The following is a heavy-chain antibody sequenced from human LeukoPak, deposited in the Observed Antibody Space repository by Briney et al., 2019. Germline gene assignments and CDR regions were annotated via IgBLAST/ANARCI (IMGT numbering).Heavy chain of an antibody. CDR2: ISSSGSTI. V-gene: IGHV3-48*03. CDR3: ARVQAAAESLLGLDY. Sequence: PGGSLRLSCGASGFTFSSYEMNWVRQAPGKGLEWVSYISSSGSTIYYADSVKGRFTISRDNAKNSLYLQMNSLRAEDTAVYYCARVQAAAESLLGLDYWGQGTLVTVSS. D-gene: IGHD6-13*01. CDR1: GFTFSSYE. J-gene: IGHJ4*02.